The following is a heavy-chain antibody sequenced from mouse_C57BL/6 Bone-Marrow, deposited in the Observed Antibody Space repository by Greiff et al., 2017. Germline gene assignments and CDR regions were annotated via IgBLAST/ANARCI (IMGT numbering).Heavy chain of an antibody. J-gene: IGHJ2*01. CDR3: TTGIYYDYDEGDY. CDR1: GFNIKDDY. Sequence: VQLKESGAELVRPGASVKLSCTASGFNIKDDYMPWVKQRPEQGLEWIGWIDPENGDTEYASKFQGKATITADTSSNTAYLQLSSLTSEDTAVYYCTTGIYYDYDEGDYWGQGTTLTVSS. D-gene: IGHD2-4*01. CDR2: IDPENGDT. V-gene: IGHV14-4*01.